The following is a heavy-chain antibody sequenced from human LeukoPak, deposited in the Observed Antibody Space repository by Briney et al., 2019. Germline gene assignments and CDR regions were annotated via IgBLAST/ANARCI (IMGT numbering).Heavy chain of an antibody. V-gene: IGHV6-1*01. CDR3: ARRRYYDYTGFFDY. CDR2: TFYTSKWNN. J-gene: IGHJ4*02. D-gene: IGHD3-22*01. CDR1: GDSVSSNSAS. Sequence: SQTLSLTCAISGDSVSSNSASWNWFRQSPSRGLEWLGRTFYTSKWNNDYAVSVKSRININPDTSKNHFSLQLNSVTPEDTAVYYCARRRYYDYTGFFDYWGQGTLVTVSS.